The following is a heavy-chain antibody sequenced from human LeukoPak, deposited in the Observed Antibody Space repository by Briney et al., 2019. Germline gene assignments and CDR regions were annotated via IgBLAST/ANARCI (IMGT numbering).Heavy chain of an antibody. V-gene: IGHV3-48*01. J-gene: IGHJ4*02. Sequence: PGGSLRLSCAASGFIFSSYSMNWVRQAPGKGLEWVSYISLSSSAISYADSVKGRFTISRDNAKDSLYLQMDSLRAEDTAVYYCVTQRGELLSDYWGQGTLVTVSS. CDR1: GFIFSSYS. CDR2: ISLSSSAI. D-gene: IGHD1-7*01. CDR3: VTQRGELLSDY.